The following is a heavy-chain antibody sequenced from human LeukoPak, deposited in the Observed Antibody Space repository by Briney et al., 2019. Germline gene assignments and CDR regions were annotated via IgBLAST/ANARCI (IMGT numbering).Heavy chain of an antibody. J-gene: IGHJ4*02. Sequence: ASVKVSCKASGYTFTDYYLHWARQAPGQGLEWMGWINAKNGGTEYAQKFQGRVTMTRDTSISTAYMELSRLRSDDTAVYYCARAEYYDSSGYLDYWGQGTLVTVSS. CDR2: INAKNGGT. D-gene: IGHD3-22*01. V-gene: IGHV1-2*02. CDR3: ARAEYYDSSGYLDY. CDR1: GYTFTDYY.